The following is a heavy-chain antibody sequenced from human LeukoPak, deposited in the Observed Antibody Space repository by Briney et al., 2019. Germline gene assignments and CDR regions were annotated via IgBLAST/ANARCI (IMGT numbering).Heavy chain of an antibody. V-gene: IGHV4-4*07. CDR2: IYATET. Sequence: PSETLSLTCNVSGASISDYYWSWVRQSAVKGLEWLGRIYATETDFNPSLTSRLTMSIDTPKNQLSLRLRSVTAADTGVYYCARHQGWLQWEYWGQGTVVTVSS. J-gene: IGHJ4*02. CDR3: ARHQGWLQWEY. CDR1: GASISDYY. D-gene: IGHD5-24*01.